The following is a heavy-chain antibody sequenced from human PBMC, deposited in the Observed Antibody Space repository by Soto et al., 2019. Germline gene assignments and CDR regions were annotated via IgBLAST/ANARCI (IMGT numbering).Heavy chain of an antibody. CDR3: ARDVGPPSNWNCSGGDAFDI. V-gene: IGHV1-18*01. J-gene: IGHJ3*02. D-gene: IGHD1-7*01. CDR1: GYTFTSYG. Sequence: ASVKVSCKASGYTFTSYGISWVRQAPGQGLEWMGWISAYNGKTNYAQKIKGRVTMTTDTSTSTAYMKLRSLRSDATAVYYCARDVGPPSNWNCSGGDAFDIWGQGKMVT. CDR2: ISAYNGKT.